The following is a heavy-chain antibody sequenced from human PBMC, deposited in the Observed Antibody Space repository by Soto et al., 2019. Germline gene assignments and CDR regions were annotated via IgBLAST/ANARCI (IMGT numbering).Heavy chain of an antibody. D-gene: IGHD1-1*01. J-gene: IGHJ6*02. CDR3: ARDPNAIGTYGMDV. Sequence: EVQLVESGGGLVQPGGSLRLSCSASGFTFSSHNMNWVRQAPGKGLDWVSYISSSSSTRFYADSVKGRFTISRDNAKNSLYLQLNSRRAGDTAVYYCARDPNAIGTYGMDVWGQGTAVTVSS. CDR2: ISSSSSTR. V-gene: IGHV3-48*01. CDR1: GFTFSSHN.